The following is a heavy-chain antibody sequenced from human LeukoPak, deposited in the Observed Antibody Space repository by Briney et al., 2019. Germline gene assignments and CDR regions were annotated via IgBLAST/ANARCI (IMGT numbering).Heavy chain of an antibody. CDR1: GGSFSGYY. CDR3: ARDGDYPINFDY. V-gene: IGHV4-34*01. CDR2: INHSGST. Sequence: SETLSLTCAVYGGSFSGYYWSWIRQPPGKGLEWIGEINHSGSTNYNPSLKSRVTISVDTSKNQFSLKLSSVTAADTAVYYCARDGDYPINFDYWGQGTLVTVSS. J-gene: IGHJ4*02. D-gene: IGHD4-17*01.